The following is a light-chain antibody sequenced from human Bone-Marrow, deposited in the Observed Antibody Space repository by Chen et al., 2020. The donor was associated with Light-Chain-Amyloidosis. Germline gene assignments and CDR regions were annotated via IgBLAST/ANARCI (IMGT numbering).Light chain of an antibody. CDR2: DDS. CDR1: NIGSTS. J-gene: IGLJ3*02. Sequence: SYVMTNSSPVSVAPGQTAMIACGGNNIGSTSVHWYQQTPGQAPLLVVDDDSDRPSGIPRRLSGSNSGNTATLAISRVEAGDEADYYCQVWDRSSDRPVFSEGTKLTVL. CDR3: QVWDRSSDRPV. V-gene: IGLV3-21*02.